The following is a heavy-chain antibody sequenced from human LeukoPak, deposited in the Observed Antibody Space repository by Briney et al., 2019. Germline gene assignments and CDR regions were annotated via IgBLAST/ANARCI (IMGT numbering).Heavy chain of an antibody. D-gene: IGHD6-19*01. CDR3: AQDRFVSSGRDDY. CDR2: ISGSGENT. J-gene: IGHJ4*02. V-gene: IGHV3-23*01. CDR1: GFTFSSYA. Sequence: GGSLRLSCAASGFTFSSYAMSWVRRAPGKGLEWVSGISGSGENTYYVDSVKGRFTISRDNSKNTLYLQLTNLRVEDTAVYFCAQDRFVSSGRDDYWGQGTLVTVSS.